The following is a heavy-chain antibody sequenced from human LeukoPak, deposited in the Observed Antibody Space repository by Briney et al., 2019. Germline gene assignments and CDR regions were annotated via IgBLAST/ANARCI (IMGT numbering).Heavy chain of an antibody. J-gene: IGHJ4*02. D-gene: IGHD5-12*01. CDR1: GGSFSGYY. V-gene: IGHV4-34*01. CDR3: ARGRWLRLVDY. Sequence: SETLSLTCAVYGGSFSGYYWSWIRQPPGKGLEWIGEINHSGSTNYNPSLKSRVTISVDTSKNQFSLKLSSVTAADTAVYYCARGRWLRLVDYWGQGTVVTVSS. CDR2: INHSGST.